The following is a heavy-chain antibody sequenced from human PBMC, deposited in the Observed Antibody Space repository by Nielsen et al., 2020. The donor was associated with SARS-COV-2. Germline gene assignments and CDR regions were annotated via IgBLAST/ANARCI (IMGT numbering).Heavy chain of an antibody. CDR1: GSSFRNYW. Sequence: GESLKISCKGFGSSFRNYWIGWVRQTPGKGLEWMGIIYLGDSDTRYSPSFQGQVTISADKSISTAYLQWSSLKASDTAMYYCARHMVRGDTAMVHIFDIWGQGTMVTVSS. J-gene: IGHJ3*02. CDR2: IYLGDSDT. CDR3: ARHMVRGDTAMVHIFDI. D-gene: IGHD5-18*01. V-gene: IGHV5-51*01.